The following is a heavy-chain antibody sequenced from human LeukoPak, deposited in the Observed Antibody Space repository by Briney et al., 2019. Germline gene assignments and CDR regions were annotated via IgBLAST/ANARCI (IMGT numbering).Heavy chain of an antibody. V-gene: IGHV1-2*02. CDR1: GYTFTGYY. Sequence: ASVKVSCKASGYTFTGYYMHWVRQAPGQGLEWMGWINPNSGGTNYAQKFQGRVTMTRDTSTSTAYMELSRLRSDDTAVYYCAREGRSGSGSYYNGFDYWGQGTLVTVSS. CDR3: AREGRSGSGSYYNGFDY. J-gene: IGHJ4*02. D-gene: IGHD3-10*01. CDR2: INPNSGGT.